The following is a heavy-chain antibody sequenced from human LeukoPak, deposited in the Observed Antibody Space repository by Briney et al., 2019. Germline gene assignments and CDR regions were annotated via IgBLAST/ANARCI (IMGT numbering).Heavy chain of an antibody. CDR2: IRSKTDGGTT. CDR1: GFTFSNAW. D-gene: IGHD3-22*01. V-gene: IGHV3-15*01. J-gene: IGHJ5*02. CDR3: TTQYYYDSSGWFDP. Sequence: PGGSLRLSCAASGFTFSNAWMSWVRQAPGKGLEWVGRIRSKTDGGTTDYAAPVKGRFTISRDDSKNTLYLQMNSLKTEDTAVYYCTTQYYYDSSGWFDPWGQGTLVTVSS.